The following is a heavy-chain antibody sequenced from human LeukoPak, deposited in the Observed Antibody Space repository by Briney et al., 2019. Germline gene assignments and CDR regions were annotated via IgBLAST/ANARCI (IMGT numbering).Heavy chain of an antibody. CDR3: ARDRRSKRITMVRGAIDAFDI. CDR1: GYTFTSYG. J-gene: IGHJ3*02. D-gene: IGHD3-10*01. V-gene: IGHV1-18*01. CDR2: ISAYNGNT. Sequence: ASVKASCKASGYTFTSYGISWVRQAPGQGLEWMGWISAYNGNTNYAQKFQGRVTMTRDTSTSTVYMELSSLRSEDTAVYYCARDRRSKRITMVRGAIDAFDIWGQGTMVTVSS.